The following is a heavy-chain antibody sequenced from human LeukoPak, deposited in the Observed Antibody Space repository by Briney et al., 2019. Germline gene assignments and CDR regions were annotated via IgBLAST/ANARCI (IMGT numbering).Heavy chain of an antibody. J-gene: IGHJ4*02. CDR1: GYTFTSYY. D-gene: IGHD3-10*01. CDR2: INPSGGST. CDR3: ARDRAQYYFDY. Sequence: ASVKVSCKVSGYTFTSYYMHWVPHTPGQRVEWMGIINPSGGSTSYAQKFQGRVTMTRDASTSTVYMELSSLRSEDAAVNYCARDRAQYYFDYWGQGTLVTVSS. V-gene: IGHV1-46*01.